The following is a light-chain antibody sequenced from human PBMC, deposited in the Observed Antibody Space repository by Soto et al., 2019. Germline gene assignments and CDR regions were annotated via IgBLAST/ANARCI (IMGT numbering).Light chain of an antibody. V-gene: IGLV2-11*01. Sequence: QAVLTQPPSASASPGQSVTISCTGTSSNVGDYNYVSWYQQNPGKAPKLMIYDASKRPSGVPDRFSGSKSGNAASLTISGLQADDEADYYCCSYAADYSLVFGGGTKLTVL. J-gene: IGLJ3*02. CDR2: DAS. CDR3: CSYAADYSLV. CDR1: SSNVGDYNY.